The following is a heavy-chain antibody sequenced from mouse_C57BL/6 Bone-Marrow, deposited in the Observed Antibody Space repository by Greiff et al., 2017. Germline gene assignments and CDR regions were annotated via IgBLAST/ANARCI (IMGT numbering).Heavy chain of an antibody. Sequence: QVQLQQSGAELARPGASVKLSCKASGYTFTSYGISWVKQRTGQGLEWIGEISPRSGNTYYNEKFKGKATLTADKASSTAYMELRSLTSEDSAVYFCARWTTVVAFEDWGPGTTLTVSS. V-gene: IGHV1-81*01. D-gene: IGHD1-1*01. J-gene: IGHJ2*01. CDR1: GYTFTSYG. CDR3: ARWTTVVAFED. CDR2: ISPRSGNT.